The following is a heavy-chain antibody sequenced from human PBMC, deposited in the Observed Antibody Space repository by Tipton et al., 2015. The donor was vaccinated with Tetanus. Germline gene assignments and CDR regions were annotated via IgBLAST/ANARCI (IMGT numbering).Heavy chain of an antibody. CDR2: IYYSGST. CDR3: VKTADNWFDP. CDR1: GGSISSYY. J-gene: IGHJ5*02. D-gene: IGHD6-25*01. V-gene: IGHV4-59*01. Sequence: TLSLTCTVSGGSISSYYWSWIRQPPGKGLEWIGYIYYSGSTNYNPSLKSRVTISVDTSKNQFSLKLSSVTAADTAVYYCVKTADNWFDPWGRGTLVTVSP.